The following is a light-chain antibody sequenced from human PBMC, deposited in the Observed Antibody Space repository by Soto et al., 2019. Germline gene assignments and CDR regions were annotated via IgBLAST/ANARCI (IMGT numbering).Light chain of an antibody. J-gene: IGLJ1*01. CDR1: SSDVGGYNY. Sequence: QSALTQPASVSGSPGQSITISCTGTSSDVGGYNYVSWYQQHPGKAPKLMIYEVSNRPSGVSNRFSGSKSGNTASLTISGLQAEDEADYYCSSYTSSSTFYVFGTGIKVTVL. CDR3: SSYTSSSTFYV. CDR2: EVS. V-gene: IGLV2-14*01.